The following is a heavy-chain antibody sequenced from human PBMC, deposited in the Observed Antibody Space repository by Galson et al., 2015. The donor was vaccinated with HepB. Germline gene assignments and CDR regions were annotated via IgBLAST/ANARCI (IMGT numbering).Heavy chain of an antibody. CDR1: GFTFSSYA. Sequence: SLRLSCAASGFTFSSYAMSWVRQAPGKGLEWVSAISGSGGSTYYADSVKGRFTISRDNSKNTLYLQMNSLRAEDTAVYYCAKVLTVRGSYWFLGAFDIWGQGTMVTVSS. CDR3: AKVLTVRGSYWFLGAFDI. D-gene: IGHD1-26*01. CDR2: ISGSGGST. V-gene: IGHV3-23*01. J-gene: IGHJ3*02.